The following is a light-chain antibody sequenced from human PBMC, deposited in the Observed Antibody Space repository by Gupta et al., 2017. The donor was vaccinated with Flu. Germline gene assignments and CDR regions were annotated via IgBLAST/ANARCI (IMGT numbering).Light chain of an antibody. Sequence: QSALTQPASVSGSPGQSITISCTVTSRDIGSYKYVSWYRQHPGKAPQLLIYDVTKRAAGVANRFSGSKSGDTASLTISGRQAEDEADYYCSSDTSSTTLVFGGGTRLTVL. CDR3: SSDTSSTTLV. V-gene: IGLV2-14*03. CDR2: DVT. J-gene: IGLJ2*01. CDR1: SRDIGSYKY.